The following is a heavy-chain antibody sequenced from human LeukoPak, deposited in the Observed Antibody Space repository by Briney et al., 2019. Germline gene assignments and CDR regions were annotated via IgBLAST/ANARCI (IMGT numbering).Heavy chain of an antibody. CDR1: GFTFSSYG. D-gene: IGHD5-12*01. CDR2: ISYDGSNK. J-gene: IGHJ4*02. CDR3: SKDWGAYVFDS. Sequence: GGSLRLSCAASGFTFSSYGMQWVRQAPGKGLAGVAVISYDGSNKYYADSVKGRITISGDNSKNTLYLQMNSLRTEDSALYYCSKDWGAYVFDSWGQGTLVTVSS. V-gene: IGHV3-30*18.